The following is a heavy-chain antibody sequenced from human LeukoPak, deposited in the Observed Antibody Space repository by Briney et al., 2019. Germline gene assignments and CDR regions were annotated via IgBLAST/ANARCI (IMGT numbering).Heavy chain of an antibody. V-gene: IGHV4-4*02. CDR2: IYHSGST. CDR3: ARSVRRGFNFDY. Sequence: PSETLSLTCAVSGGSISGSHWWSWVRQPPGKGLEWIGEIYHSGSTNYKPSLKSRVTISVDKSKNQFSLKLRSVTAADTAVYYCARSVRRGFNFDYWGQGTLVTVSS. D-gene: IGHD1-26*01. CDR1: GGSISGSHW. J-gene: IGHJ4*02.